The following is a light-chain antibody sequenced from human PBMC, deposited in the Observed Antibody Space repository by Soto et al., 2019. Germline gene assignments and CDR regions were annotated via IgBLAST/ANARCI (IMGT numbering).Light chain of an antibody. J-gene: IGLJ1*01. Sequence: QSVLTQPASVSGSPGQSITISCTGTSSDVGGYNYVSWYQQHPGKAPKLMIYEVSNRPSGVSNRFSGSKSGNTASLTISGLQAEDEADYYCSSYAGSTYLAVFGTGTKLTVL. V-gene: IGLV2-14*01. CDR1: SSDVGGYNY. CDR3: SSYAGSTYLAV. CDR2: EVS.